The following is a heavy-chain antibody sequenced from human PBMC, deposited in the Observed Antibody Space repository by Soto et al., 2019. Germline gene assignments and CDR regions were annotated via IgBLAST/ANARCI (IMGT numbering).Heavy chain of an antibody. V-gene: IGHV5-10-1*01. CDR3: ARQIYDSDTGPNFQYYFDS. CDR1: GYSFSSYW. J-gene: IGHJ4*02. Sequence: GESLKISCQSSGYSFSSYWITWVRQKPGKGLEWMGRIDPSDSQTYYSPSFRGHVTIPVTKSITTVFLQWSSLRASDTAMYYCARQIYDSDTGPNFQYYFDSWGQGTPVTVSS. D-gene: IGHD3-22*01. CDR2: IDPSDSQT.